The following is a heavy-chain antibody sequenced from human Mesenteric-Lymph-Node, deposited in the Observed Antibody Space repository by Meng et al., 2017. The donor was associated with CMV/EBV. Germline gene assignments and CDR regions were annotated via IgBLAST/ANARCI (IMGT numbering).Heavy chain of an antibody. CDR2: ISSSSTTI. CDR3: ARGNLRLDNWFDS. J-gene: IGHJ5*01. CDR1: GFTFSSYW. V-gene: IGHV3-48*04. Sequence: GESLKISCAASGFTFSSYWMSWVRQAPGKGLEWVSYISSSSTTIYYVDSVKGRFTISRDNAKSSLFLQMNSLRAEDTAVYYCARGNLRLDNWFDSWGQGTLVTVSS. D-gene: IGHD2-21*01.